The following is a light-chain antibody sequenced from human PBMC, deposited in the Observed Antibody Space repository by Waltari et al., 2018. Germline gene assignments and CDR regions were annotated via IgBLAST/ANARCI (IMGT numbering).Light chain of an antibody. CDR3: QKYNSAPWT. CDR1: QGIRNY. J-gene: IGKJ1*01. V-gene: IGKV1-27*01. Sequence: DIQMTQSPPSLSAYVGDRVTITCRASQGIRNYLAWYQQKPGKVPKLLIYAASTLQSGVPSRFSGSGSGTDFTLTISSLQPEDVAIYYCQKYNSAPWTFGQGTKVEIK. CDR2: AAS.